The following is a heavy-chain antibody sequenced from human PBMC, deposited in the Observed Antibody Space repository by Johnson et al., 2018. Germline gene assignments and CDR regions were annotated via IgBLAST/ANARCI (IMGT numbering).Heavy chain of an antibody. Sequence: VQLVESGGGLVQPGGSLRLSCAASGLTFSSYDMHWVRQATGKGLEWVSGIDTAGKTYYAPSVKGRFTTSRENAKNSLYLQMNSLRAGDTAVYYCVSGTGGWDYWGQGTLATVSS. J-gene: IGHJ4*02. CDR2: IDTAGKT. CDR3: VSGTGGWDY. D-gene: IGHD6-19*01. V-gene: IGHV3-13*01. CDR1: GLTFSSYD.